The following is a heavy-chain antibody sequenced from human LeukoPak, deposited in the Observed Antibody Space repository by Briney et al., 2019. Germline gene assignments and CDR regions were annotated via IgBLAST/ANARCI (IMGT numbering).Heavy chain of an antibody. CDR2: IKQDGTER. J-gene: IGHJ6*02. D-gene: IGHD2-2*01. V-gene: IGHV3-7*01. CDR1: RFTFGTYW. CDR3: AGYCSSASCYRGSYYGMDV. Sequence: GGSLRLSCAASRFTFGTYWMSWVRQAPGKGLEWVANIKQDGTERFYADSVEGRFTISRDNAKNSLYLQMNSLRAEDTAVYHCAGYCSSASCYRGSYYGMDVWGQGTTVTVSS.